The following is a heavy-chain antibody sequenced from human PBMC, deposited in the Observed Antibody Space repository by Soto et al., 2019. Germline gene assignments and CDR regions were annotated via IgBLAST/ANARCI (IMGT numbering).Heavy chain of an antibody. CDR2: ISLSGGST. V-gene: IGHV3-23*01. J-gene: IGHJ3*02. Sequence: PGGSLRLSCAASGFTFSSYAMSWVRQAPGKGLEWVSVISLSGGSTYYAESVKGRFTVSRDNSKNTLYLQMNSLRAEDTAVYYCAKNVRRVQLERRGNDAFDIWGQGTMVTVSS. CDR3: AKNVRRVQLERRGNDAFDI. CDR1: GFTFSSYA. D-gene: IGHD1-1*01.